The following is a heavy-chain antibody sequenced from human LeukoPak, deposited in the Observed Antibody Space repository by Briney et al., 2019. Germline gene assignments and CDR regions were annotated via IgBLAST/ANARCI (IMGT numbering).Heavy chain of an antibody. CDR1: GFTFSSYG. D-gene: IGHD6-19*01. J-gene: IGHJ4*02. Sequence: PGRSLRLSCAASGFTFSSYGMHWVRQAPGKGLEWVAVISYDGSDKYYADSVKGRFTISRDNSINTLYLQMNSLRAEDTAVYYCAKSIAVAGFGGGRIFDYWGQGILVTVSS. V-gene: IGHV3-30*18. CDR2: ISYDGSDK. CDR3: AKSIAVAGFGGGRIFDY.